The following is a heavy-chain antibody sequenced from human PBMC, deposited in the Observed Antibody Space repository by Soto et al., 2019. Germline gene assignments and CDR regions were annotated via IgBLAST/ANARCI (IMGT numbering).Heavy chain of an antibody. D-gene: IGHD3-22*01. Sequence: EVQLVESGGGLVQPGGSLRLSCAASGFTFSSYSMNWVRQAPGKGLEWVSYISSSSSTIYYADSVKGRFTISRDNAKNSLYLQMNSLRDEDTAVYYCARAMLYYDDSSGYSYYFDYWGQGTLVTVSS. V-gene: IGHV3-48*02. CDR1: GFTFSSYS. CDR3: ARAMLYYDDSSGYSYYFDY. CDR2: ISSSSSTI. J-gene: IGHJ4*02.